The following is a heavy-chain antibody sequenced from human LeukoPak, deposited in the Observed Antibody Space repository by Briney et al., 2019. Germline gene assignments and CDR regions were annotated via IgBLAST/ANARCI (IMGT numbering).Heavy chain of an antibody. J-gene: IGHJ3*02. CDR1: GYTFTSYG. CDR2: IIPIFGTA. Sequence: SVKVSCKASGYTFTSYGISWVRQAPGQGLEWMVGIIPIFGTANYAQKFQGRVTITADKSTSTAYMELSSLRSEDTAVYYCARDPARYYDSSGGAFDIWGQGTMVTVSS. CDR3: ARDPARYYDSSGGAFDI. V-gene: IGHV1-69*06. D-gene: IGHD3-22*01.